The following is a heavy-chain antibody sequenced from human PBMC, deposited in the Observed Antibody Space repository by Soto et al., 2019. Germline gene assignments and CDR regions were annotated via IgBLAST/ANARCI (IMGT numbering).Heavy chain of an antibody. CDR1: GGTLSNYA. Sequence: QVQLVQSGAEVKKPGSSVNVSCKASGGTLSNYALSWVRQAPGQGLEWVRGIIPICGTSNYAQNFQGRVTITAAESTSTASMELSSLRSEDTAVYYCVRGVRTGLYGMVVWGQGTTVTV. V-gene: IGHV1-69*01. CDR2: IIPICGTS. CDR3: VRGVRTGLYGMVV. J-gene: IGHJ6*02.